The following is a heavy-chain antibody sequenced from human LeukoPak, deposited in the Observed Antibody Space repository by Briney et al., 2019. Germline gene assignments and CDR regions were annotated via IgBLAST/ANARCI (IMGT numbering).Heavy chain of an antibody. J-gene: IGHJ5*02. V-gene: IGHV4-38-2*02. CDR3: ARVGYYEWDNWFDP. Sequence: SETLSLTCTVSGYSISGGYYWGWIRQPPGKGLEWIGSIYHSGSTYYKPSLKSRVTISVDTSKNQFSLRLSSVTAADTAVYYCARVGYYEWDNWFDPWGQGTLVTVSS. CDR1: GYSISGGYY. D-gene: IGHD3-22*01. CDR2: IYHSGST.